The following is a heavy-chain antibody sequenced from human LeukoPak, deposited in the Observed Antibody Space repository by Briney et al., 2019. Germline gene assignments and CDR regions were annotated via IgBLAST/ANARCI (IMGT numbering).Heavy chain of an antibody. J-gene: IGHJ5*02. Sequence: ASVKVSCKASGYTFTSYGISWVRQAPGQGLEWMGWISAYNGNTNYAQKLQGRVTMTTDTSTSTAYMELRSLRSDDTAVYYCASQITIFGVVRFDPWGQGTLVTVSS. CDR2: ISAYNGNT. CDR3: ASQITIFGVVRFDP. V-gene: IGHV1-18*01. D-gene: IGHD3-3*01. CDR1: GYTFTSYG.